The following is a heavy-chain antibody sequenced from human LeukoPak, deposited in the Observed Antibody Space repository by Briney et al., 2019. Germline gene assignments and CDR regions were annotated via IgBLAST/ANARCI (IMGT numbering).Heavy chain of an antibody. J-gene: IGHJ3*02. D-gene: IGHD3-10*01. CDR3: AREGGWFFDI. V-gene: IGHV1-69*01. CDR2: IIPIFGTT. CDR1: GGTFSSYA. Sequence: ASVKVSCKASGGTFSSYAISWVRQAPGQGLEWMGGIIPIFGTTKYAQRFQARVTITADEFTSTAYMELRSLGSEDSAVYYCAREGGWFFDIWGQGTMVSVSS.